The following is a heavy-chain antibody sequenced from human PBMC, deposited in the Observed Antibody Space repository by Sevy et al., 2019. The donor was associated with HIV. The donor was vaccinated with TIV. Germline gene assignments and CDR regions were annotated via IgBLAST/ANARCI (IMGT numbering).Heavy chain of an antibody. CDR1: GGTSSNYA. CDR2: FIPMFDTA. J-gene: IGHJ6*02. V-gene: IGHV1-69*13. D-gene: IGHD3-22*01. CDR3: ASSYYESSGYSPLYYYGMDV. Sequence: ASVKVSCKASGGTSSNYAISWVRQAPGQGLEWMGGFIPMFDTANSAQKFQGRVTLTADGSTSTAYMELGSLRSEDTAVYYCASSYYESSGYSPLYYYGMDVWGQGTTVTVSS.